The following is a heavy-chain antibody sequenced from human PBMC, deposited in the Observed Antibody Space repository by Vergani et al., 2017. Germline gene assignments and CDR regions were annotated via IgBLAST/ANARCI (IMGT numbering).Heavy chain of an antibody. D-gene: IGHD4-23*01. CDR2: IGTAGDT. V-gene: IGHV3-13*01. J-gene: IGHJ6*03. Sequence: EVQLVESGGGLVQPGGSLRLSCAASGFTFSSYDMHWVRQATGKGLEWVSAIGTAGDTYYPGSVKGRFTISRENAKNSLYLQMNSLRAGDTAVYYCARGPPRKPETRYYYYYMDVWGKGTTVTVSS. CDR1: GFTFSSYD. CDR3: ARGPPRKPETRYYYYYMDV.